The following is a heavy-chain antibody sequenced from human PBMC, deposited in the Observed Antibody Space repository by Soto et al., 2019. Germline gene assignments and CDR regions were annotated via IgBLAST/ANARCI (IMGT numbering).Heavy chain of an antibody. CDR1: GGTFSSYA. V-gene: IGHV1-69*05. D-gene: IGHD6-19*01. CDR2: IIPIVGTA. CDR3: ARRMYSSGWYGTYFDY. Sequence: QVQLVQSGAEVKKPGSSVKVSCKASGGTFSSYAISWVRQAPGQGLEWMGGIIPIVGTANNAQKFQGRVTTTXXEXTXIAYMELSSLRPEDTAVYYCARRMYSSGWYGTYFDYWGQGTLVTVSS. J-gene: IGHJ4*02.